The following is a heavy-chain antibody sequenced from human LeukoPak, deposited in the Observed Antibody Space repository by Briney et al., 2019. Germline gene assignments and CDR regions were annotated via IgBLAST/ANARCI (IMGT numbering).Heavy chain of an antibody. J-gene: IGHJ6*02. CDR1: GFIFSNYW. V-gene: IGHV3-74*01. CDR2: INGDGS. Sequence: GGSLRLSCVASGFIFSNYWMSWVRQVPGKGPVWVSRINGDGSYGVSVNGRFTISRDNAKSTLYLQMHSLRVEDTGVYYCASYNWNYDMDVWDQGTTVIVSS. CDR3: ASYNWNYDMDV. D-gene: IGHD1-20*01.